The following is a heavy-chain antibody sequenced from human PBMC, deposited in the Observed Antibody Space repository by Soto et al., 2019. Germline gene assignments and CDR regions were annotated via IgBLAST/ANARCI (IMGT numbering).Heavy chain of an antibody. J-gene: IGHJ6*04. V-gene: IGHV4-34*01. CDR2: INYSETT. Sequence: SETLSLTCAAYGGSFSGHYCSWVRQPPGKGLEWIGEINYSETTNYNPSLESPVTVSVDSFKNQCTLKVTSVTAADTAVYYCARRNGSGNYDIYFWGKGTAVPVSS. CDR3: ARRNGSGNYDIYF. CDR1: GGSFSGHY. D-gene: IGHD3-10*01.